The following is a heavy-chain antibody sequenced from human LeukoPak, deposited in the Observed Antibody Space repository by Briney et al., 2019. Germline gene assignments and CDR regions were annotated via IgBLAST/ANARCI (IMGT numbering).Heavy chain of an antibody. D-gene: IGHD3-3*01. Sequence: GGSLRLSCEASGFTFSSHTMTWVRQAPGKGLEWVSSISGSGTSTYYADSVKGRFTISRDNSKNTLYLQMNSLRAEGTAVYYCARDPVDYDFWSGYSGYYFDYWGQGTLVTVSS. CDR2: ISGSGTST. J-gene: IGHJ4*02. CDR3: ARDPVDYDFWSGYSGYYFDY. CDR1: GFTFSSHT. V-gene: IGHV3-23*01.